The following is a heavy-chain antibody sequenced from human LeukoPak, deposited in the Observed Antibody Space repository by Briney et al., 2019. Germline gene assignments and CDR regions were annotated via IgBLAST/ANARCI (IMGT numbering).Heavy chain of an antibody. J-gene: IGHJ4*02. CDR1: GFTFGNYG. V-gene: IGHV3-23*01. CDR2: ISGSGGST. CDR3: AKDLVTIFGGD. Sequence: GGSLRLSCSASGFTFGNYGMSWVRQAPGKGLEWVSAISGSGGSTYYADSVKGRFTISRDNSKNTLYLQMNSLRAEDTAVYYCAKDLVTIFGGDWGQGTLVTVSS. D-gene: IGHD3-3*01.